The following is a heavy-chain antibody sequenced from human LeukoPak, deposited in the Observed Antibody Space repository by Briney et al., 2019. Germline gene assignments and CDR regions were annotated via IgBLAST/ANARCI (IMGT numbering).Heavy chain of an antibody. J-gene: IGHJ6*03. CDR3: ARDLKKYAGRRYYYYMDV. Sequence: SETLSLTCTASGGSISSYYWSWIRQPAGKGLEWIGRIYTSGSTNYNPSLKSRVTMSVDTSKNQFSLKLSSVTAADTAVYYCARDLKKYAGRRYYYYMDVWGKGTTVTVSS. D-gene: IGHD2-8*01. V-gene: IGHV4-4*07. CDR2: IYTSGST. CDR1: GGSISSYY.